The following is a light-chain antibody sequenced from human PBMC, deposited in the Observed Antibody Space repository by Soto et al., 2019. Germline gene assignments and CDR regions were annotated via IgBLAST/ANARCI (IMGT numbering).Light chain of an antibody. Sequence: DIQMTQSPSTLSGSVGDRVTITCRASQTVSSWLAWYQQKPGKAPKLLIYKASTLKSGVPSRFSGSGSGTEFPLTISSLQPDDFAPYYCQHYNSYSEAFGQAAKVELK. J-gene: IGKJ1*01. V-gene: IGKV1-5*03. CDR1: QTVSSW. CDR3: QHYNSYSEA. CDR2: KAS.